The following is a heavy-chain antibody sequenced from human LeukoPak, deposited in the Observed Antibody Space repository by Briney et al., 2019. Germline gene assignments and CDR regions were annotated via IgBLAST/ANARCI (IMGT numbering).Heavy chain of an antibody. CDR1: GGSISSSSYY. J-gene: IGHJ3*02. CDR3: ARAPRRTYYDFWSGFRDAFDI. D-gene: IGHD3-3*01. V-gene: IGHV4-39*07. CDR2: IYYSGST. Sequence: SETLSLTCTVSGGSISSSSYYWGWIRQPPGKGLEWIGSIYYSGSTYYKSSLKSRVTVSVGTSKNQFSLKLSSVTAADTAVYYCARAPRRTYYDFWSGFRDAFDIWGQGTMVTVSS.